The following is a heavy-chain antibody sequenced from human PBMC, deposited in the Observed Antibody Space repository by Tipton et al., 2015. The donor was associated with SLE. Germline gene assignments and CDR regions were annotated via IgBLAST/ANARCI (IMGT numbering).Heavy chain of an antibody. D-gene: IGHD3-16*01. CDR1: GFTFSDSY. J-gene: IGHJ6*03. CDR3: ARNGGWYYYMDV. CDR2: ISDSGATI. Sequence: GSLRLSCAASGFTFSDSYMSWIRQAPGEGLEWVSYISDSGATIYYADSVKGRFSVSRDSAKNSLYLQMNNLRAEDTAVYYCARNGGWYYYMDVWGKGTTVTVSS. V-gene: IGHV3-11*01.